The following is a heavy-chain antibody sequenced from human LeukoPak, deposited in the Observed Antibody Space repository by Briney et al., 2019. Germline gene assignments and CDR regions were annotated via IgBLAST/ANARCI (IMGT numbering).Heavy chain of an antibody. CDR1: KFTFGSFW. Sequence: GGSLRLSCAASKFTFGSFWMNWVRLVPGKGLLWVSRINPDGSDTEYADSVKGRFTLSRDNARNTLYLEMRSLSVQDSGLYYCARVRNGYSSGLDVWGPGTWVTVSS. CDR2: INPDGSDT. CDR3: ARVRNGYSSGLDV. V-gene: IGHV3-74*01. J-gene: IGHJ6*02. D-gene: IGHD2-15*01.